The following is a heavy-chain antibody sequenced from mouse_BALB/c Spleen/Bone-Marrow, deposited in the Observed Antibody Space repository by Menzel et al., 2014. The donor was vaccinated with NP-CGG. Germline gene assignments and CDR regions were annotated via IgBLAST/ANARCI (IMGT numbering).Heavy chain of an antibody. J-gene: IGHJ2*01. Sequence: VQLQQSGPELVKPGASVKISCKASGYTFTDYNIHWVKQNHGRSLEWIGYIYPYNGVTGYNQKFKNKATLTADISSTTAYMELRSLTSEDSAVYFRTIYDYWGLGTTLTVSS. V-gene: IGHV1S29*02. CDR3: TIYDY. CDR1: GYTFTDYN. D-gene: IGHD1-1*02. CDR2: IYPYNGVT.